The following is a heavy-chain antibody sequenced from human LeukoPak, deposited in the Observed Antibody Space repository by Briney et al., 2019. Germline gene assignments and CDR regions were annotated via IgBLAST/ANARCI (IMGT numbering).Heavy chain of an antibody. V-gene: IGHV3-53*01. CDR1: GFTVNNNY. J-gene: IGHJ4*02. Sequence: GGSLRLSCAASGFTVNNNYMSWVRQAPGKGLEWVSVIYSSGSTYYADSVKGRFTIFRDISKNSLYLQMTSLRAEDTAVYYCARDLGYYASSANWGQGTLVTVSS. D-gene: IGHD3-22*01. CDR2: IYSSGST. CDR3: ARDLGYYASSAN.